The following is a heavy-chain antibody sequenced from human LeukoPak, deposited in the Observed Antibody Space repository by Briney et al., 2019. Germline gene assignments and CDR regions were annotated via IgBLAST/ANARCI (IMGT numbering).Heavy chain of an antibody. V-gene: IGHV1-3*04. D-gene: IGHD1-1*01. J-gene: IGHJ4*02. CDR2: INIGDGDT. Sequence: ASVKVSCKASGYTFTSFVIHWLRRAPGQRLEWMRWINIGDGDTKFSQKFQDRVTIARDTSASTAYMEVRSLRFEDTAIYYCARDRGGTGDFDYWGQGTLVTVSS. CDR3: ARDRGGTGDFDY. CDR1: GYTFTSFV.